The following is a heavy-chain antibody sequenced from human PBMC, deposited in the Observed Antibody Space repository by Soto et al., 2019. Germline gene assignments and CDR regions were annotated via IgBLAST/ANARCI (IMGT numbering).Heavy chain of an antibody. V-gene: IGHV3-21*04. D-gene: IGHD4-17*01. J-gene: IGHJ4*02. CDR2: ISSSSSNI. CDR1: GFIFSSYT. CDR3: AREDYAGASPRFDY. Sequence: EVQLVESGGGLVKPGGSLRLSCAASGFIFSSYTMAWVRQAPGKGLEWVPSISSSSSNIEYADSVKGRFSVSRDNANNSLFLQINSLRAEDTAIYYCAREDYAGASPRFDYWGLGALVTVSS.